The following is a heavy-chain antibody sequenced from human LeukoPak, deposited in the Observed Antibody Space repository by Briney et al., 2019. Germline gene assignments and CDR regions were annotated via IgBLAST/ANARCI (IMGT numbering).Heavy chain of an antibody. V-gene: IGHV3-49*04. Sequence: PGGSLRLSCTASGFTFGDYAMSWVRQAPGKGLEWVGVIRSKGYGGTTEYAASVKGRFTISRDDSKSIAYLQMNSLKTEDTAVYYCTRVWLQYFDYWGQGTLVTVSS. D-gene: IGHD5-24*01. J-gene: IGHJ4*02. CDR2: IRSKGYGGTT. CDR3: TRVWLQYFDY. CDR1: GFTFGDYA.